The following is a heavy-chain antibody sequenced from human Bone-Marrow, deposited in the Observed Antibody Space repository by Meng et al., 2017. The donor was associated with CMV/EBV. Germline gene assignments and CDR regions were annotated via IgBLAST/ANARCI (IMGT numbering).Heavy chain of an antibody. CDR2: IYYSGST. J-gene: IGHJ4*02. CDR3: AILGPYSSSWYSDYFDY. Sequence: SETLSLTCTVSGGSISSYYWSWIRQPPGKGLEWIGYIYYSGSTNYNPSLKSRVTISVDTSKNQFSLKLSSVTAADTAVYYCAILGPYSSSWYSDYFDYWGQGTLVTAS. V-gene: IGHV4-59*01. CDR1: GGSISSYY. D-gene: IGHD6-13*01.